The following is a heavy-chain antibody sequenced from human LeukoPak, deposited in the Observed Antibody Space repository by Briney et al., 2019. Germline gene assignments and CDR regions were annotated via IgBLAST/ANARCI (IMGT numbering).Heavy chain of an antibody. CDR2: FYYSGST. Sequence: SETLSLTCTVSGGSVSSGRYYWSWIRQPPGKGLEWIGYFYYSGSTNYNPSLKTRVTISVDTSKNQFSLKVSSVTAADTAVYYCARKRTGDQGYYFDYWGQGTLVTVSS. D-gene: IGHD1-1*01. V-gene: IGHV4-61*01. CDR3: ARKRTGDQGYYFDY. J-gene: IGHJ4*02. CDR1: GGSVSSGRYY.